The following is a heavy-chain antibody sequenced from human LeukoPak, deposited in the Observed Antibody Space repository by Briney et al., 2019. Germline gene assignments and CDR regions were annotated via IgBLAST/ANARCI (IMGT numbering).Heavy chain of an antibody. CDR3: ARGPIVLMVYDGKTGDY. D-gene: IGHD2-8*01. CDR2: INSNGGST. V-gene: IGHV3-64*01. J-gene: IGHJ4*02. Sequence: GGSLRLSCVASGFTFSSYAMHWVRQTPGKGLEYVSGINSNGGSTHYANSVKGRFTISRDNSKHTLYLQMGSLRAEDTAVYYCARGPIVLMVYDGKTGDYWGQGTLVTVSS. CDR1: GFTFSSYA.